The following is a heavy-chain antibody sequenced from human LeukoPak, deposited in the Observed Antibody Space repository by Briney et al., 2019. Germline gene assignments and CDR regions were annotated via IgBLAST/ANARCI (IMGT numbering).Heavy chain of an antibody. D-gene: IGHD5-18*01. V-gene: IGHV3-48*04. J-gene: IGHJ4*02. Sequence: GGSLRLSCAASGFTFSSYGMTWVRQAPGKGLEWVSYISSSSSTIYYADSVKGRFTISRDNAKNSLYLQMNSLRAEDTALYYCAKGRGYNYGYIFGYFDYWGQGTLVTVSS. CDR1: GFTFSSYG. CDR2: ISSSSSTI. CDR3: AKGRGYNYGYIFGYFDY.